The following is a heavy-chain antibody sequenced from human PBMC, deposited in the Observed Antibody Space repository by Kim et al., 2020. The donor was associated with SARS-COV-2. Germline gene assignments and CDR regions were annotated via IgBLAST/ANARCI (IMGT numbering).Heavy chain of an antibody. Sequence: GGSLRLSCAASGFTFDDYAMHWVRQAPGKGLEWVSGISWNSGSIGYADSVKGRFTISRDNAKNSLYLQMNSLRAEDTALYYCATASSGSGYYGWFDPWGQGTLVTVSS. J-gene: IGHJ5*02. D-gene: IGHD3-22*01. CDR3: ATASSGSGYYGWFDP. CDR2: ISWNSGSI. CDR1: GFTFDDYA. V-gene: IGHV3-9*01.